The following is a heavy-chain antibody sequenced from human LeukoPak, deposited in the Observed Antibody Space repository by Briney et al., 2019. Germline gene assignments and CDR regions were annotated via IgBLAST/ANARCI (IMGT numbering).Heavy chain of an antibody. D-gene: IGHD3-3*01. Sequence: GGSLRLSCAASGFTFSSYSMNWVRQAPGKGLEWVSYISSSSSTIYYADSVKGRFTISRDNAKNSLYLQMNSLRAEDTAVYYCARGRVFWSGSLDYWGQGTLVTVSS. CDR2: ISSSSSTI. J-gene: IGHJ4*02. CDR1: GFTFSSYS. V-gene: IGHV3-48*01. CDR3: ARGRVFWSGSLDY.